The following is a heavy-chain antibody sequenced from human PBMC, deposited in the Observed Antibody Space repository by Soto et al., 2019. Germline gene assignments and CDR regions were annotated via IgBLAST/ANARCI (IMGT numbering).Heavy chain of an antibody. Sequence: EVQLVESGGGLVQPGGSLRLSCAASGFTFSSYSMNWVRQAPGKGLEWVSYISSSSSTIYYADSVKGRFTISRDNAKNSLYLQVNSLRDEETAVYYCASDPIDYWGQGTLVTVSS. CDR2: ISSSSSTI. CDR1: GFTFSSYS. J-gene: IGHJ4*02. V-gene: IGHV3-48*02. CDR3: ASDPIDY.